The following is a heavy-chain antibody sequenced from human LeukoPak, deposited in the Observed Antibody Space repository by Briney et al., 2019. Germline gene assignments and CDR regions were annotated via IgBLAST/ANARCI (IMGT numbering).Heavy chain of an antibody. Sequence: GGSLRLSCAASGFTFSNAWMSWVRQAPGKGLEWVGRIKSKTDGGTTDYAAPVKGRFTISRDDSKNTLYLQMNSLKTEDTAVYYCTTDTILRFLEWLTTDAFDIWGQGAMVTVSS. CDR2: IKSKTDGGTT. V-gene: IGHV3-15*01. D-gene: IGHD3-3*01. CDR3: TTDTILRFLEWLTTDAFDI. J-gene: IGHJ3*02. CDR1: GFTFSNAW.